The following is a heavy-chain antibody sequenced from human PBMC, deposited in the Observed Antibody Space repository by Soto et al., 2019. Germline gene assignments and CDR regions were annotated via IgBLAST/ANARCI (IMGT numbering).Heavy chain of an antibody. Sequence: GASVKVSCKASGYTFTGYYMHWVRQAPGQGLEWMGWINPNSGGTNYAQKFQGWVTMTRDTSISTAYMELSRLRSDDTAVYYCARGLLWFGELSKYYYYGMDVSGQGTTVTVSS. CDR2: INPNSGGT. CDR3: ARGLLWFGELSKYYYYGMDV. J-gene: IGHJ6*02. CDR1: GYTFTGYY. V-gene: IGHV1-2*04. D-gene: IGHD3-10*01.